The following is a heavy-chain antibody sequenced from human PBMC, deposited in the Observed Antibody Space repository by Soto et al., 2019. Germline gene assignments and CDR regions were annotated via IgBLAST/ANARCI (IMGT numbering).Heavy chain of an antibody. CDR3: ARDLVVIRGSLVFTGDY. V-gene: IGHV3-48*02. Sequence: GGSLRLSCGASGFTFSSFTMNWVRQAPGKGLEWVASITNSGTIDYADSVRGRFTISRDNAKYSLYLQMNSLRDEDTAVYYCARDLVVIRGSLVFTGDYWGQGTLVTVSS. J-gene: IGHJ4*02. CDR2: ITNSGTI. D-gene: IGHD2-21*01. CDR1: GFTFSSFT.